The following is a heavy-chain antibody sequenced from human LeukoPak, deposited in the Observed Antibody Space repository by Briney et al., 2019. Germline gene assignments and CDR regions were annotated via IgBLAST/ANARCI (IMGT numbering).Heavy chain of an antibody. Sequence: GSSVKVSCKASGDSFSSYGVNWVLQAPGQGLEWMGMIIPFLGITNYAQKFQGRVTIRADKSTSTAYMELSSLRSEDTAVYYCARARRVRGVSPDYSWLDPWGQGTLVTVSS. CDR2: IIPFLGIT. D-gene: IGHD3-10*01. J-gene: IGHJ5*02. CDR1: GDSFSSYG. CDR3: ARARRVRGVSPDYSWLDP. V-gene: IGHV1-69*04.